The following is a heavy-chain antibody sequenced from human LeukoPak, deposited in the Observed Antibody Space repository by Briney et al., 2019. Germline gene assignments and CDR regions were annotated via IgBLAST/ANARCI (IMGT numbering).Heavy chain of an antibody. V-gene: IGHV4-39*07. CDR1: GGSISSSSYY. CDR2: IYYSGST. Sequence: SETLSLTCTVSGGSISSSSYYWGWIRQPPGKGLEWIGSIYYSGSTYYNPSLKSRVTISVDTSKNQFSLKLSSVTAADTAVYYCARTRSGYSSRGYFDYWGQGTLVTVSS. D-gene: IGHD5-18*01. CDR3: ARTRSGYSSRGYFDY. J-gene: IGHJ4*02.